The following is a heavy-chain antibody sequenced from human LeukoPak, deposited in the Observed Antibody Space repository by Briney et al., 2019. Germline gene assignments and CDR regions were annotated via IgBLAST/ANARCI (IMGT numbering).Heavy chain of an antibody. Sequence: GASVKVSCKVSGYTLTELSMHWVRQAPGKGLEWMGGFDPEDGETIYAQKFQGRVTMTEDTSTDTAYMDLSSLRSEDTAVYYCARGPYYYGSENTFDYWGQGTLVTVSS. V-gene: IGHV1-24*01. CDR2: FDPEDGET. D-gene: IGHD3-10*01. J-gene: IGHJ4*02. CDR1: GYTLTELS. CDR3: ARGPYYYGSENTFDY.